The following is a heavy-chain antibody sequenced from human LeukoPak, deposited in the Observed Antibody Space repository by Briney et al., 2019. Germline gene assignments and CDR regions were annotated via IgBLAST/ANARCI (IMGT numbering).Heavy chain of an antibody. Sequence: SETLSLTCTVSGGSISSGGYYWSWIRQHPGKGLEWIGYIYYSGSTYYNPSLKSRVTISVDTSKNQFSLKLSSVTAADTAVYYCAGSMVRGVIIDYFDYWGQGTLVTDSS. CDR3: AGSMVRGVIIDYFDY. CDR1: GGSISSGGYY. CDR2: IYYSGST. D-gene: IGHD3-10*01. J-gene: IGHJ4*02. V-gene: IGHV4-31*03.